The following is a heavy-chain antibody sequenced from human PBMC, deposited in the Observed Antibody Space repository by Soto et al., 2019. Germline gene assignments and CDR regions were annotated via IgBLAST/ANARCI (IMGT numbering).Heavy chain of an antibody. CDR3: ARYSSRNNYDY. J-gene: IGHJ4*02. CDR1: GGSISSYY. Sequence: SETLSLTCTVSGGSISSYYWSWIRQPPGKGLEWIGYIYYSGSTNYNPSLKSRVTISVDTSKNQFSLKLSSVTAADTAVYYCARYSSRNNYDYWGQGTLVTVS. V-gene: IGHV4-59*01. D-gene: IGHD6-13*01. CDR2: IYYSGST.